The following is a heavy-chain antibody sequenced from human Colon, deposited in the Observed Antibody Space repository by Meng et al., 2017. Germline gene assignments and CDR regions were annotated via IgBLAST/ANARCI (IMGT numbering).Heavy chain of an antibody. J-gene: IGHJ4*02. D-gene: IGHD3-3*01. CDR1: GGSFSGYY. CDR3: ARTGRFLEPDY. CDR2: MYYSGST. V-gene: IGHV4-34*01. Sequence: QVQLQQWGAGLLKPSETLSLTCAVYGGSFSGYYWSWIRQPPGKGLEWIGYMYYSGSTYYNPSLKSRVSISVDTSKNQFSLRLSSVTATDTAVYYCARTGRFLEPDYWGQGTLVTVSS.